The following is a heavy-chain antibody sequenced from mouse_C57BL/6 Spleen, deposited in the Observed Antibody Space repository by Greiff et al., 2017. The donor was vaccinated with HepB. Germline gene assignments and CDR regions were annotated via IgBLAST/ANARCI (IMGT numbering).Heavy chain of an antibody. Sequence: EVQGVESGGGLVQPGGSLSLSCAASGFTFTDYYMSWVRQPPGKALEWLGFIRNKANGYTTEYSASVKGRFTISRDNSQSILYLQMNALRAEDSATYYCARYIGSNYNAMDYWGQGTSVTVSS. V-gene: IGHV7-3*01. J-gene: IGHJ4*01. CDR1: GFTFTDYY. CDR3: ARYIGSNYNAMDY. D-gene: IGHD1-1*01. CDR2: IRNKANGYTT.